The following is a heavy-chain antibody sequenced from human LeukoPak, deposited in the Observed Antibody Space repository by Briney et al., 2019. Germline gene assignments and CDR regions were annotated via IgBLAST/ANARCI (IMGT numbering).Heavy chain of an antibody. D-gene: IGHD3-10*01. CDR1: GFTFSSSG. V-gene: IGHV3-23*01. Sequence: GGTLRLSCAASGFTFSSSGMSWVRQAPGKGLEWLSAIRGSGDSTYYADSVKGRFTISRDNSKNTLFLQMNSLRAEDTAVYYCARDSSMLRGPLVIYYFDFWGQGTLVTVSS. CDR2: IRGSGDST. J-gene: IGHJ4*02. CDR3: ARDSSMLRGPLVIYYFDF.